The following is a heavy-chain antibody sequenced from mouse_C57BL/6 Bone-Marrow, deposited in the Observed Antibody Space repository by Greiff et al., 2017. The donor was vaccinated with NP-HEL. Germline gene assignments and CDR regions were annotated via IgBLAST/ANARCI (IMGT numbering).Heavy chain of an antibody. D-gene: IGHD1-1*01. V-gene: IGHV1-7*01. CDR3: ARGGYYYGSRAWFAY. CDR2: INPSSGYT. J-gene: IGHJ3*01. CDR1: GYTFTSYW. Sequence: QVHVKQSGAELAKPGASVKLSCKASGYTFTSYWMHWVKQRPGQGLEWIGYINPSSGYTKYNQKFKDKATLTADKSSSTAYMQLSSLTYEDSAVYYCARGGYYYGSRAWFAYWGQGTLVTVSA.